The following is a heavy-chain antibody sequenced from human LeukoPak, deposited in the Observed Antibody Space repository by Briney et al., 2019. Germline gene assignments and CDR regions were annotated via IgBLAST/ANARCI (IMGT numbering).Heavy chain of an antibody. D-gene: IGHD3-9*01. CDR1: GFTFSNYN. CDR3: ARGFDILTGFYFDY. J-gene: IGHJ4*02. CDR2: ISSSSSTI. Sequence: GGSLRLSCAASGFTFSNYNINWARQAPGKGLEWVSYISSSSSTIYYADSVKGRFTISRDNAKNSLYLQMNSLRAEDTAVYYCARGFDILTGFYFDYWGQGNLVTVSS. V-gene: IGHV3-48*01.